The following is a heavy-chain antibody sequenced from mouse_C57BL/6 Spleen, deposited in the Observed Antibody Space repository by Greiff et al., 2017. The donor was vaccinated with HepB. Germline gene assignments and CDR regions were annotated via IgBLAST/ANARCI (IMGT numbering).Heavy chain of an antibody. J-gene: IGHJ2*01. CDR3: ARRGIGTTSDY. D-gene: IGHD2-14*01. Sequence: QQSCKASGYTFTSYWMHWVKQRPGQGLEWIGEIDPSDSYTNYNQKFKGKSTLTVDKSSSTAYMQLSSLTSEDSAVYYCARRGIGTTSDYWGQGTTLTVSS. CDR1: GYTFTSYW. CDR2: IDPSDSYT. V-gene: IGHV1-69*01.